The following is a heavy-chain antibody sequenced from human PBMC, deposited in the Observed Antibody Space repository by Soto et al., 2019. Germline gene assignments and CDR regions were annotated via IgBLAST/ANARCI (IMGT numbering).Heavy chain of an antibody. V-gene: IGHV1-3*01. CDR1: GYTFTSYA. Sequence: ASVKVSCKASGYTFTSYAMHWVRQAPGQRLEWMGWINAGNGNTKYSQKFQGRVTITRDTSASTAYMELSSLRSEDTAVYYCARPYYYDSSGYYYALNYWGQGTRVTVSS. D-gene: IGHD3-22*01. CDR3: ARPYYYDSSGYYYALNY. J-gene: IGHJ4*02. CDR2: INAGNGNT.